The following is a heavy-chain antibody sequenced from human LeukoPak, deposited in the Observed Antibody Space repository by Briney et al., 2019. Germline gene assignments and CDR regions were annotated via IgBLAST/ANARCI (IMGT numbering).Heavy chain of an antibody. V-gene: IGHV3-20*04. CDR2: INWNGGST. CDR3: TTRLQHHFDY. CDR1: GFTFDDHD. D-gene: IGHD2-15*01. Sequence: TGGSLRLSCVASGFTFDDHDMSWVRQAPGKGLEWVSGINWNGGSTGYADSVKGRFTISGDNAKNSLYLQMNSLRAEDTAVYYCTTRLQHHFDYWGQGTQVTVSS. J-gene: IGHJ4*02.